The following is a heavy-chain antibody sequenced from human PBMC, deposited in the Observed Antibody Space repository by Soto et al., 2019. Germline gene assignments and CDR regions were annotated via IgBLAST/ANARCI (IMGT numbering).Heavy chain of an antibody. J-gene: IGHJ5*02. V-gene: IGHV1-69*13. CDR1: GDTFSTYV. Sequence: GASVKVSCKASGDTFSTYVLSWMRQAPGQGLEWMGGIIPVFARPHYAQKFQHRLTITADASTTTIYMELTGLKFDDTALYYCARGRDSLTWGWFDPWGQGTLVTVSS. CDR3: ARGRDSLTWGWFDP. CDR2: IIPVFARP. D-gene: IGHD3-16*01.